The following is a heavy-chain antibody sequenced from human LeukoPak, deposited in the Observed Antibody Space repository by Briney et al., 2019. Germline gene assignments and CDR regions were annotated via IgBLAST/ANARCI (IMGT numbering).Heavy chain of an antibody. Sequence: GGSLRLSCAASGFTVSSNYMSWVRQAPVKGLEWVSAISGDGTRTYYADSVKGRFTISRDNSKNTLYLEMSSLRVEDTAIYYCAKWPEGAMDYFDYWGQGTLVTVSS. V-gene: IGHV3-23*01. CDR2: ISGDGTRT. D-gene: IGHD3-16*01. CDR3: AKWPEGAMDYFDY. CDR1: GFTVSSNY. J-gene: IGHJ4*02.